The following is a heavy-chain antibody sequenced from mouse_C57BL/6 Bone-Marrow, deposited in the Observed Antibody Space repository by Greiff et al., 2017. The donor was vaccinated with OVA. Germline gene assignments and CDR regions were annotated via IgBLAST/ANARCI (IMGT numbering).Heavy chain of an antibody. CDR1: GFTFSDYG. CDR2: ISNLAYSI. D-gene: IGHD1-1*01. Sequence: EVKLVESGGGLVQPGGSLKLSCAASGFTFSDYGMAWVRQAPRKGPEWVAFISNLAYSIYYADTVTGRFTISRENAKNTLYLEMSSLRSEDTAMYYCARTYYYGSSPLAYWGQGTLVTVSA. V-gene: IGHV5-15*01. CDR3: ARTYYYGSSPLAY. J-gene: IGHJ3*01.